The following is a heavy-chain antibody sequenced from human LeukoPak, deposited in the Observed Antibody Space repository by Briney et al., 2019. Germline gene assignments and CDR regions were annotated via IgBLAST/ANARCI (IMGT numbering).Heavy chain of an antibody. CDR3: ARDYYDRGYYYYYMDV. CDR2: IYTTGST. Sequence: PSETLSLTCSVSGGSISSGSYYWSWIRQPAGKGLGWIGRIYTTGSTNYNPSLKSRVTISLDTSKNQFSLKLSSVTAADTAVYYCARDYYDRGYYYYYMDVWGKGTTVTISS. D-gene: IGHD3-22*01. J-gene: IGHJ6*03. CDR1: GGSISSGSYY. V-gene: IGHV4-61*02.